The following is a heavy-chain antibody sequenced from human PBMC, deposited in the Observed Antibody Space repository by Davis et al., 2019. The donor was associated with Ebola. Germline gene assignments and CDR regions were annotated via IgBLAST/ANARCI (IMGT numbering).Heavy chain of an antibody. D-gene: IGHD1-26*01. V-gene: IGHV1-2*02. CDR2: IIPNSGGT. CDR3: AREAGATTRIYDS. Sequence: ASVKVSCKASGYTFTGYYMHWVRQAPGQGLEWMGWIIPNSGGTNYAQKFQGRVTMTRDTSISTAYMELSRLRPDDTAVYYCAREAGATTRIYDSWGQGTLVTVSS. J-gene: IGHJ5*01. CDR1: GYTFTGYY.